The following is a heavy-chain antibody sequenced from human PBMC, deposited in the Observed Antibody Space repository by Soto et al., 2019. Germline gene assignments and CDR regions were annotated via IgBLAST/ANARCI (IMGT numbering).Heavy chain of an antibody. J-gene: IGHJ6*02. V-gene: IGHV3-48*02. Sequence: SGGSLRLSCSASGFTFSDYSMNWVRQAPGEGLEWLSSISSSSSTMYYADSVKGRFTISRDDAKNSLYLQMNSLRDEDTAVYYCARGDYYYYGLDVWGQGTTVTGSS. CDR2: ISSSSSTM. D-gene: IGHD3-16*01. CDR1: GFTFSDYS. CDR3: ARGDYYYYGLDV.